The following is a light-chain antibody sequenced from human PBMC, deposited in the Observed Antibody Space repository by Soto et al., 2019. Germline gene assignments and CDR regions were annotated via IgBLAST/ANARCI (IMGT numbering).Light chain of an antibody. CDR2: GAS. CDR3: QQFNAYPLT. Sequence: DIQLTQSPSFLSASVGDRVTISCRASQGISDYLAWYQQKPGKAPKLLIYGASTLQSGVPSRFSGSASGTEFTLTISSLQPEDFATSCCQQFNAYPLTFGGGTKLEIK. J-gene: IGKJ4*01. V-gene: IGKV1-9*01. CDR1: QGISDY.